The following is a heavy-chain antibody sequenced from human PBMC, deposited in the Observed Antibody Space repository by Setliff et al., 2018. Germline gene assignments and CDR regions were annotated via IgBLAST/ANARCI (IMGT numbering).Heavy chain of an antibody. CDR1: GFTFSRYA. CDR2: ISFDGSNE. V-gene: IGHV3-30*04. D-gene: IGHD1-1*01. CDR3: AREEVEPLSMTSYYYYMDV. Sequence: PGGSLRLSCAASGFTFSRYALHWVRQAPGKGLEWVALISFDGSNEHYADSVKGRFTISRDNSINTVYLQMNSLRREDTAVYFCAREEVEPLSMTSYYYYMDVWGRGTTVTV. J-gene: IGHJ6*03.